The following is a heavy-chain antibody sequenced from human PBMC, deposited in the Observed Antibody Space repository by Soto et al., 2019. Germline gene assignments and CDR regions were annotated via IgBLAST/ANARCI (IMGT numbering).Heavy chain of an antibody. Sequence: SVKVSCKASGGTFSSYAISWVRQAPGQGLEWMGGIIPIFGTANYAQKFQGRVTITADESTSTAYMELSSLRSEDTAVYYCASEYSSSSDFWFDPWGQGTLVTVSS. J-gene: IGHJ5*02. V-gene: IGHV1-69*13. CDR3: ASEYSSSSDFWFDP. D-gene: IGHD6-6*01. CDR2: IIPIFGTA. CDR1: GGTFSSYA.